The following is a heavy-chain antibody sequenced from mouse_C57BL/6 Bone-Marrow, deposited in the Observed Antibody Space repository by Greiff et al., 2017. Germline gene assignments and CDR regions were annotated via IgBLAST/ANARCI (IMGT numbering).Heavy chain of an antibody. D-gene: IGHD2-4*01. V-gene: IGHV1-64*01. Sequence: QVKLLQPGAELVKPGASVKLTCKVSGYTFTSYWNHWVKQRPGQGLVWIGMIHPNSGSTNYNEKFKSKATLTVHKASSTAYMQLSSLASEDSAVYYCARRGDYEYFDYWCQGTTLTVSS. CDR3: ARRGDYEYFDY. CDR2: IHPNSGST. J-gene: IGHJ2*01. CDR1: GYTFTSYW.